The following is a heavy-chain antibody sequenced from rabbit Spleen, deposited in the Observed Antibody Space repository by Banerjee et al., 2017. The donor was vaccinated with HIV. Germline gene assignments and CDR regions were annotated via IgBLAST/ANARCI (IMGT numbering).Heavy chain of an antibody. CDR1: GFDFSSYY. CDR2: IDPVFGNT. J-gene: IGHJ4*01. CDR3: ARASNNYGEFDL. V-gene: IGHV1S7*01. D-gene: IGHD6-1*01. Sequence: QLKESGGGLVQPGGSLKLSCKVSGFDFSSYYMTWVRQAPGKGLEWTGYIDPVFGNTYYASWVNGRFTISSDNAQNTVDLQMNSLTAADTATYFCARASNNYGEFDLWGQGTLVTVS.